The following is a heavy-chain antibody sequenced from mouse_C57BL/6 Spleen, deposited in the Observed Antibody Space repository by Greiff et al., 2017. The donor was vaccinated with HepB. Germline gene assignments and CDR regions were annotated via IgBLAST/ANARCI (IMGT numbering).Heavy chain of an antibody. V-gene: IGHV1-54*01. Sequence: QVQLKQSGAELVRPGTSVKVSCKASGYAFTNYLIEWVKQRPGQGLEWIGVINPGSGGTNYNEKFKGKATLTADKSSSTAYMQLSSLTSEDSAVYFCARGDPLLRYAMDYWGQGTSVTVSS. D-gene: IGHD1-1*01. CDR3: ARGDPLLRYAMDY. CDR1: GYAFTNYL. J-gene: IGHJ4*01. CDR2: INPGSGGT.